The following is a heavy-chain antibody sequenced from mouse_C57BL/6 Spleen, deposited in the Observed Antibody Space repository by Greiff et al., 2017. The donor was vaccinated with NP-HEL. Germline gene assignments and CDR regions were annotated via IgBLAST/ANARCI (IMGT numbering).Heavy chain of an antibody. CDR3: ARGEAY. V-gene: IGHV1-69*01. J-gene: IGHJ3*01. CDR2: IDPSDSYT. Sequence: VQLQQSGAELVMPGASVKLSCKASGYTFTSYWMHWVKQRPGQGLEWIGEIDPSDSYTNYNQKFKGKSTLTVDKSSSTAYMQLSSLTSEDSAVYYCARGEAYWGQGTLVTVSA. CDR1: GYTFTSYW.